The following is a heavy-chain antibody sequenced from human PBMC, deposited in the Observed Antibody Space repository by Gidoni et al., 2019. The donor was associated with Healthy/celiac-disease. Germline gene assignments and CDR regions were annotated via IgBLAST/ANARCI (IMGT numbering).Heavy chain of an antibody. Sequence: QVQLQQWGAGLLKPSETLSLTCAVYGGSFSGYYWSWIRQPPGKGLEWIGEINHSGSTNYNPSLKSRVTISVDTSKNQFSLKLSSVTAADTAVYYCARLRRSITIFGVVSQPVDYWGQGTLVTVSS. V-gene: IGHV4-34*01. D-gene: IGHD3-3*01. J-gene: IGHJ4*02. CDR3: ARLRRSITIFGVVSQPVDY. CDR2: INHSGST. CDR1: GGSFSGYY.